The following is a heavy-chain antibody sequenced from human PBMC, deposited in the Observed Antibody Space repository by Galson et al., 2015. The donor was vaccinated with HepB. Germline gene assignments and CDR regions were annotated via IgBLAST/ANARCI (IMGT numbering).Heavy chain of an antibody. D-gene: IGHD1-1*01. CDR3: ATRKVGRATATFYYYYMDV. J-gene: IGHJ6*03. CDR2: FDPEDGET. CDR1: GYTLTELS. Sequence: SVKVSCKVSGYTLTELSMHWVRQAPGKGLEWMGGFDPEDGETIYAQKFQGRVTMTEDTSTDTAYMELSSLRSEDTAVYYCATRKVGRATATFYYYYMDVWGKGTTVTVSS. V-gene: IGHV1-24*01.